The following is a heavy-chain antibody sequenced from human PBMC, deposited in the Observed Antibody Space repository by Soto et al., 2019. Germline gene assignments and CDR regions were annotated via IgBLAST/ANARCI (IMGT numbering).Heavy chain of an antibody. CDR2: TLYRSSKWYN. Sequence: SQTLSLTCAISGDSVSTNIAAWSWIRQSPSRGLEWLGRTLYRSSKWYNEYAVSVKSRMTINPDTSKNQFSLQLNSVTPEDTAVYYXARDAAPTLNYPHGMDVWGQGTAVTVSS. J-gene: IGHJ6*02. V-gene: IGHV6-1*01. CDR1: GDSVSTNIAA. CDR3: ARDAAPTLNYPHGMDV. D-gene: IGHD1-7*01.